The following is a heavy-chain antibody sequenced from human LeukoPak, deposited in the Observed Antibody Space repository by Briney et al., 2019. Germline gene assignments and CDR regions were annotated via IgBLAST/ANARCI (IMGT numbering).Heavy chain of an antibody. CDR1: GGSISSSSYY. D-gene: IGHD3-10*01. CDR2: IYYSGST. CDR3: ARDFFKYGSGSFHDY. Sequence: SETLSLTCTVSGGSISSSSYYWGWIRQPPGKGLEWIGSIYYSGSTYYNPSLKSRVTISVDTSKNQFSLKLSSVTAADTAVYYCARDFFKYGSGSFHDYWGQGILVTVSS. J-gene: IGHJ4*02. V-gene: IGHV4-39*02.